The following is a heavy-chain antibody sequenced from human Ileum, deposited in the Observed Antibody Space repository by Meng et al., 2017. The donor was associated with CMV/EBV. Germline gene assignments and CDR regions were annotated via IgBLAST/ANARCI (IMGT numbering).Heavy chain of an antibody. CDR1: TYY. J-gene: IGHJ4*02. D-gene: IGHD3-22*01. Sequence: TYYWAWIRQAPGKGLEWIGNIFYTGSTYLNPSLQSRLRLSIDTSKNHFSLNLTSVTAADTAVYFCARSYYDTVGYYFAHWGPGTLVTVSS. CDR2: IFYTGST. CDR3: ARSYYDTVGYYFAH. V-gene: IGHV4-39*02.